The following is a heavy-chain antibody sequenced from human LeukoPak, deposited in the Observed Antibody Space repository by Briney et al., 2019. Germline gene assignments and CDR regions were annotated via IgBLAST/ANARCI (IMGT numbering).Heavy chain of an antibody. D-gene: IGHD3-10*01. J-gene: IGHJ6*02. Sequence: GGSLRLSCAASGFTFSSYSMNWVRQAPGKGLEWVSSISSSSSYIYYADSVKGRFTISRDNAKNSLYLQMNSLRAEDTAVYYCARDRTYYYGSGSQHPGYGMDVWGQGTTVTVSS. CDR1: GFTFSSYS. CDR2: ISSSSSYI. CDR3: ARDRTYYYGSGSQHPGYGMDV. V-gene: IGHV3-21*01.